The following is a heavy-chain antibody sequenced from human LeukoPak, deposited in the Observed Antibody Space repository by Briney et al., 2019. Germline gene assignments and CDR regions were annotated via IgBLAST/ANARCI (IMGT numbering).Heavy chain of an antibody. V-gene: IGHV1-2*06. J-gene: IGHJ3*02. CDR3: ARVGDGLNDAFDM. CDR1: GYTFTGYF. D-gene: IGHD5-24*01. CDR2: INPKTGGT. Sequence: ASVKVSCKASGYTFTGYFMNWVRQAPGQGPEWMGRINPKTGGTNYAQKFQGRVSMTRDTSITTGYMELSRLRSDDTAVYYCARVGDGLNDAFDMWGQGTLVTVSS.